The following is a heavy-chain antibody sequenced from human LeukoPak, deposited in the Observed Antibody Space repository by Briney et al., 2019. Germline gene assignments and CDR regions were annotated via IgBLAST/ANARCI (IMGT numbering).Heavy chain of an antibody. Sequence: ASVKVSCKASGYTFTSYGISWVRQAPGQGLEWMGWISAYNGNTNYAQKLQGRVTMTTDTSTSTAYMELRSLRSDDTAVYYCASTPYYYDSSGYSVGGYWGQGTLVTVSS. V-gene: IGHV1-18*01. J-gene: IGHJ4*02. D-gene: IGHD3-22*01. CDR3: ASTPYYYDSSGYSVGGY. CDR2: ISAYNGNT. CDR1: GYTFTSYG.